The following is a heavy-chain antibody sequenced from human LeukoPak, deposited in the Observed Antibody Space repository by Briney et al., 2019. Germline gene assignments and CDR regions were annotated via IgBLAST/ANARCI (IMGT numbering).Heavy chain of an antibody. D-gene: IGHD6-13*01. CDR2: IYTSGST. Sequence: SETLSLTCTVSGGSISSGSYYWSWIRQPAGKGLEWIGRIYTSGSTNYNPSLKSRVTISVDTSKNQFSLKLSSVTAADTAVYYCASERDIAAAGRGPNWFDPWGQGTLVTVSS. CDR3: ASERDIAAAGRGPNWFDP. J-gene: IGHJ5*02. CDR1: GGSISSGSYY. V-gene: IGHV4-61*02.